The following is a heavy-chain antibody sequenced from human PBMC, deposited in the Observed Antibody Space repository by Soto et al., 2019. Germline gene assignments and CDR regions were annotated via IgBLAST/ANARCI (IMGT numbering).Heavy chain of an antibody. CDR1: GGTFSSYA. CDR3: ASAERYFDGSLWWFDP. V-gene: IGHV1-69*06. CDR2: INPIFGTA. J-gene: IGHJ5*02. D-gene: IGHD3-9*01. Sequence: QVQLVQSGAEVKTPGSSVKVSCKASGGTFSSYAISWVRQAPGQGLEWMGGINPIFGTANYAQKFPGRVTIPAVKSTSTADMELSSLRSEDTAVYYCASAERYFDGSLWWFDPCGQGTLVTVSS.